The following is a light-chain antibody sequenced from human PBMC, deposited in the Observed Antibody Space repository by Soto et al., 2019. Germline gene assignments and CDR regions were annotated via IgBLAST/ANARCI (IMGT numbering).Light chain of an antibody. CDR3: SSYTSSSPLV. CDR2: EVS. V-gene: IGLV2-14*01. CDR1: SSDVGGYNY. J-gene: IGLJ3*02. Sequence: ALTQPASVSGSPGQSITISCTGTSSDVGGYNYVSWYQQHPGKAPKLMIYEVSNRPSGVSNRFSGSKSGNTASLTISGLQAEDEADYYCSSYTSSSPLVFGGGTKLTVL.